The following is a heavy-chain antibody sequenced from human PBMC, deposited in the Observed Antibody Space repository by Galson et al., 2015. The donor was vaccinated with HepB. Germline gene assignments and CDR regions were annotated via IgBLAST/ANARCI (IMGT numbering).Heavy chain of an antibody. Sequence: SLRLSCAASGFTFSSYGMHWVRQAPGKGLEWVAVIWYDGSNKYYADSVKGRFTISRDNSKNTLYLQMNSLRAEDTAVYYCARDPVRFLDRGYYYYGMDVWGQGTTVTVSS. CDR1: GFTFSSYG. CDR2: IWYDGSNK. CDR3: ARDPVRFLDRGYYYYGMDV. D-gene: IGHD3-3*01. V-gene: IGHV3-33*01. J-gene: IGHJ6*02.